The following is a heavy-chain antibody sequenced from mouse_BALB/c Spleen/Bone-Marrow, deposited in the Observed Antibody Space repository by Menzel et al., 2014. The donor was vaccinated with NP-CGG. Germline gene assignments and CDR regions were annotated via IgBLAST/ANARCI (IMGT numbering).Heavy chain of an antibody. CDR2: ISSGSRTV. V-gene: IGHV5-17*02. J-gene: IGHJ2*01. CDR1: GFTFSSFG. Sequence: EVQRVESGGGLVQPGGSRKLSCAASGFTFSSFGMHWVRQAPEKGLERVAYISSGSRTVFYADTVKGRFTISRDNPKNTLFLQMTSLRSEDTAMYYCTRSRGNWDDFDYWGQGTTLTVSS. CDR3: TRSRGNWDDFDY. D-gene: IGHD3-3*01.